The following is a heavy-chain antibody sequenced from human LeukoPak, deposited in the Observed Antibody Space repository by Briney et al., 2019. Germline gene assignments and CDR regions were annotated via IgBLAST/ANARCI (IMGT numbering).Heavy chain of an antibody. D-gene: IGHD5-18*01. J-gene: IGHJ4*02. CDR1: GGSISSYY. CDR3: ARGEQLWSS. Sequence: SETLSLTCTVSGGSISSYYWSWIRQPPGKGLEWIGYIYYSGSTNYNPSLKSRVTISVDTSKNQFSLKLSSVTAADTAVYYCARGEQLWSSWGQGALVTVSS. V-gene: IGHV4-59*01. CDR2: IYYSGST.